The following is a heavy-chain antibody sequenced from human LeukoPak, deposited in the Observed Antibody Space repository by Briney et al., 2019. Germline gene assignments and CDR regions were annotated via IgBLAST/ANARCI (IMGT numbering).Heavy chain of an antibody. J-gene: IGHJ5*02. D-gene: IGHD6-13*01. Sequence: GGSLRLSCAASGFTFSDYAMSWVRQAPGKGLEWVSVISGSGDSTYYADSVKGRFSISRDNPKNTLYLQMNSLRAEDTAVYYRAKDRQAAAPNVRFDPWGQGTLVTVSS. CDR3: AKDRQAAAPNVRFDP. CDR1: GFTFSDYA. V-gene: IGHV3-23*01. CDR2: ISGSGDST.